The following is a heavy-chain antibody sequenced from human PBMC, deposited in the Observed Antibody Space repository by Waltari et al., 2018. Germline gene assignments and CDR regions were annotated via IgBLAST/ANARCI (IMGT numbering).Heavy chain of an antibody. Sequence: EVQLVESGGGLVQPGGSLRLSCAASGFTFSSYSMNWVRQAPGKGLEWVSYISSSSSTIYYADSVKGRFTISRDNAKNSLYLQMNSLRAEDTAVYYCARALPFDIAARSYFDYWGQGTLVTVSS. CDR3: ARALPFDIAARSYFDY. CDR2: ISSSSSTI. V-gene: IGHV3-48*04. D-gene: IGHD6-6*01. J-gene: IGHJ4*02. CDR1: GFTFSSYS.